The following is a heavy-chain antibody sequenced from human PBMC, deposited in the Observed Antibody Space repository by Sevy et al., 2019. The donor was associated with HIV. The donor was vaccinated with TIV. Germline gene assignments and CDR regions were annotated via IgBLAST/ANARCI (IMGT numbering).Heavy chain of an antibody. CDR3: ARGEDSAMIDY. D-gene: IGHD5-18*01. Sequence: SETLSLTCTVSGGSISSGSYYWGWIRQPPGKGLERIGTMYYDGSAYYNPSLQSRVSMSVDTSKNQFSLNLSSVTAADTAVYFCARGEDSAMIDYWGQGTLVTVSS. CDR2: MYYDGSA. V-gene: IGHV4-39*01. CDR1: GGSISSGSYY. J-gene: IGHJ4*02.